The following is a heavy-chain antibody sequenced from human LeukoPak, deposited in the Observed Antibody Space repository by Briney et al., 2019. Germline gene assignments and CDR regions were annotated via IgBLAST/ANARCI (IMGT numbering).Heavy chain of an antibody. CDR1: AFTFNTYA. Sequence: GGSLRLSCAATAFTFNTYAMTWVRQAPGKGLEWVSGIHVSGGKTYYAESVKGRFTISRDNSKNTVYLQMNSPRVDDTAVYYCAKDPNGDYVGAFDGWGQGTMVTVSS. D-gene: IGHD4-17*01. CDR3: AKDPNGDYVGAFDG. J-gene: IGHJ3*01. CDR2: IHVSGGKT. V-gene: IGHV3-23*01.